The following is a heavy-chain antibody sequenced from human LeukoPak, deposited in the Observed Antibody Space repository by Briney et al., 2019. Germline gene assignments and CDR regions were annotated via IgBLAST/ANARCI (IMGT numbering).Heavy chain of an antibody. CDR3: ARQEHCSGGSCYTWFDP. Sequence: GESLKISCKGSGYSFTSYWIGWVRQMPGKGLEWMGIIYPADSDIRYSPSFQGQVTISADKSISTAYLQWSSLKASDTAIYYCARQEHCSGGSCYTWFDPWGQGTLVIVSS. D-gene: IGHD2-15*01. V-gene: IGHV5-51*01. J-gene: IGHJ5*02. CDR1: GYSFTSYW. CDR2: IYPADSDI.